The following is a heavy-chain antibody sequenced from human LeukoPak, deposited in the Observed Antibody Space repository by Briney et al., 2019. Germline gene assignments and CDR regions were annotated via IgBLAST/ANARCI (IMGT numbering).Heavy chain of an antibody. D-gene: IGHD1-26*01. Sequence: ASVKVSCKASGYTFTSYGISWVRQAPGQGLEWMGWISAYNGNTNYAQKLQGRVTMTTDTSTSTAYMELRSLRSDDTAVYYCARDTSLSISVGATGVLGFDPWGQGTLVTVSS. CDR1: GYTFTSYG. J-gene: IGHJ5*02. CDR3: ARDTSLSISVGATGVLGFDP. CDR2: ISAYNGNT. V-gene: IGHV1-18*01.